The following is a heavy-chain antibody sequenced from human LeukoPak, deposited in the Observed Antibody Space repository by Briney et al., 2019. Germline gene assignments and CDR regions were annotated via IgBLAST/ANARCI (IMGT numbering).Heavy chain of an antibody. V-gene: IGHV3-15*01. D-gene: IGHD2-21*02. J-gene: IGHJ4*02. Sequence: GGSLRLSCAASGFTFTNAWMRWVRQAPGKGLEWVGRIKSKTGGGTTDYAAPVKGRFTISRDDSKNTLFLQMNSLRTEDTAMYYCTTAVRVTGFDYWGQGTLVTVSS. CDR1: GFTFTNAW. CDR2: IKSKTGGGTT. CDR3: TTAVRVTGFDY.